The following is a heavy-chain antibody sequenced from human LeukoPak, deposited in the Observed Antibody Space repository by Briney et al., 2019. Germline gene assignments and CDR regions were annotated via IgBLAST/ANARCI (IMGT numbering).Heavy chain of an antibody. CDR1: GFTFSTYW. Sequence: RAGGSLRLSCAASGFTFSTYWMNWVRQAPGKGLEWVSYISSSGSTIYYADSVKGRFTISRDNAKNSLYLQMNSLRAEDTAVYYCARTNYYDSSGYYDFDYWGQGTLVTVSS. CDR2: ISSSGSTI. CDR3: ARTNYYDSSGYYDFDY. V-gene: IGHV3-48*04. D-gene: IGHD3-22*01. J-gene: IGHJ4*02.